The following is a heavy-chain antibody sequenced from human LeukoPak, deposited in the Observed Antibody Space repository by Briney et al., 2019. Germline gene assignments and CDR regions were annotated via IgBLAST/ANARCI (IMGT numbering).Heavy chain of an antibody. V-gene: IGHV3-7*01. D-gene: IGHD1-26*01. CDR3: AKGDSGSYCFDY. Sequence: GGSLRLSCAVSGFTFSSYWMNWVRQAPGKGLEWVASIRLDGGEKSYVDSVKGRFTISRDNTKNSLYLQMSSLRAEDTAVYYCAKGDSGSYCFDYWGQGTLVTVSS. J-gene: IGHJ4*02. CDR2: IRLDGGEK. CDR1: GFTFSSYW.